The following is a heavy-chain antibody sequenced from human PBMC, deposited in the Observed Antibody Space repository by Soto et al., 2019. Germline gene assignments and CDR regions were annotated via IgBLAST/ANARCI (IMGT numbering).Heavy chain of an antibody. Sequence: GGSLRLSCAASGFTFSSYDMHWVRQATGKGLEWVSAIGNSGDPYYPGSVKGRFAISRENAKNSLYLQMNSLRAGDTAVYYCARAVAGTDELDIWGQGTMVTVSS. J-gene: IGHJ3*02. D-gene: IGHD6-13*01. CDR2: IGNSGDP. V-gene: IGHV3-13*05. CDR1: GFTFSSYD. CDR3: ARAVAGTDELDI.